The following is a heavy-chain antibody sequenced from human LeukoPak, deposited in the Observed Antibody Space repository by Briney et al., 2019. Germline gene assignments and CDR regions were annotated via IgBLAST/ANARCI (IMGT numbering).Heavy chain of an antibody. V-gene: IGHV4-59*08. CDR2: IYYSGST. J-gene: IGHJ6*02. Sequence: SETLSLTCTVSGGSISSYYWSWIRQPPGKGLEWIGYIYYSGSTNYNPSLKSRVTISVDTSKNQFSLKLSSVTAADTAVYYCAKVYSSSRYGDGYYGMDVWGQGTTVTVSS. D-gene: IGHD6-13*01. CDR3: AKVYSSSRYGDGYYGMDV. CDR1: GGSISSYY.